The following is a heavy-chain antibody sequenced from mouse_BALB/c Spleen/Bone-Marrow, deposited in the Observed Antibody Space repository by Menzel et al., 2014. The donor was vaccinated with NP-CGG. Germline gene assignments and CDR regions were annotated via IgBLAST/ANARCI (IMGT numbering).Heavy chain of an antibody. Sequence: EVQLQQSGPELVKPGASVKISCRTSGYTFTEYTMHWVKQSHGKSLEWIGGINPNNGGTIYNQKFKGKATLTVDKSSSTAYMELRSLTSEDSAVYYCARKDYGYNYVMDYWGQGTSVTVSS. J-gene: IGHJ4*01. D-gene: IGHD1-2*01. V-gene: IGHV1-18*01. CDR1: GYTFTEYT. CDR2: INPNNGGT. CDR3: ARKDYGYNYVMDY.